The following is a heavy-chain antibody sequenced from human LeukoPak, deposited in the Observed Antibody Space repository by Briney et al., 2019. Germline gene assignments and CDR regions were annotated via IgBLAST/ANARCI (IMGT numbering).Heavy chain of an antibody. Sequence: PSETLSLTCTVSGVSINNSPYYWGWIRQPPEKGLEWIGNIFYDGSTDYNPSLKSRVTISLDTSKSQFSLELRSLTAADTAVYYCARALYYYYYMDVWGNGTAVTVSS. CDR2: IFYDGST. V-gene: IGHV4-39*01. J-gene: IGHJ6*03. CDR3: ARALYYYYYMDV. CDR1: GVSINNSPYY.